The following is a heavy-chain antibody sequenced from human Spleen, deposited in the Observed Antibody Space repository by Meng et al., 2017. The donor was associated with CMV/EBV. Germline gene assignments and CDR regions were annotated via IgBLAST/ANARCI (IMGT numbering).Heavy chain of an antibody. D-gene: IGHD3-10*01. Sequence: GGSLRLSCAMSGFAFTSYGMHWVRQAPDKGLEWVAFIRFDGSDKYYADSVKGRFTISRDNSKNTMYLQMNSLTIEDTAIYYCARDQLTEVWVRGVDYYYYGMDVWGQGTTVTVSS. V-gene: IGHV3-30*02. CDR1: GFAFTSYG. CDR3: ARDQLTEVWVRGVDYYYYGMDV. J-gene: IGHJ6*02. CDR2: IRFDGSDK.